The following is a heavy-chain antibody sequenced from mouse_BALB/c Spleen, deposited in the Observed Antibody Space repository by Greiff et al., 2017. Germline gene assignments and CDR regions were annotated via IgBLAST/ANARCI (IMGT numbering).Heavy chain of an antibody. J-gene: IGHJ4*01. Sequence: VQLVESGPDLVAPSQSLSITCTVSGFSLTSYGVHWVRQPPGKGLEWLVVIWSDGSTTYNSDLKSRLSISKDNSKSQVFLKMNSLQTDDTAMYYCARQGGNYDYAMDDWGQGTSVTVSS. CDR2: IWSDGST. CDR3: ARQGGNYDYAMDD. D-gene: IGHD2-1*01. CDR1: GFSLTSYG. V-gene: IGHV2-6-2*01.